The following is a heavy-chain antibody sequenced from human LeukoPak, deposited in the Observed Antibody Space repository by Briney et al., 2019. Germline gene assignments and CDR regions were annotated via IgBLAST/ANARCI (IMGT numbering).Heavy chain of an antibody. CDR1: GFTFSSYA. V-gene: IGHV3-23*01. CDR2: ISGSGGST. J-gene: IGHJ4*02. Sequence: GRSLRLSCAASGFTFSSYAMSWVRQAPGKGLEWVSAISGSGGSTYYADSVKGRFTISRDNSKNTLYLQMNSLRAEDTAVYYCAKEVGDYYDSSGYYYVPSYYFDYWGQGTLVTVSS. CDR3: AKEVGDYYDSSGYYYVPSYYFDY. D-gene: IGHD3-22*01.